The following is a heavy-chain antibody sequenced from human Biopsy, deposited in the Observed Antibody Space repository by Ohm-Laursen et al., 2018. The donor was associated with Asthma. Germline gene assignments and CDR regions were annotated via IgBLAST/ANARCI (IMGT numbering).Heavy chain of an antibody. J-gene: IGHJ5*02. Sequence: ASVKASCQASGYTFINYAIHWVRQAPGQGLEWMGRINPNSGGTNYAQKFQGRVTMTRDTSISTAYMELSRLRSDDTAVYYCAREGITGTTAWFDPWGQGTLVTVSS. CDR2: INPNSGGT. V-gene: IGHV1-2*06. CDR1: GYTFINYA. D-gene: IGHD1-7*01. CDR3: AREGITGTTAWFDP.